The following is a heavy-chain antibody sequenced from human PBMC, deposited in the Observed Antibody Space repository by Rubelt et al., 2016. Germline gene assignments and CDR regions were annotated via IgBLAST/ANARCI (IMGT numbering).Heavy chain of an antibody. CDR3: AADTEIEDNGFCDFDY. V-gene: IGHV1-2*02. CDR1: GYTFTGYY. D-gene: IGHD2-15*01. J-gene: IGHJ4*02. CDR2: INPSSGGT. Sequence: QVQLVQSGAEVKKPGASVKVSCKASGYTFTGYYLHWVRQAPGQGLEWMGWINPSSGGTNYAQKFQGRVTMTRDTSISTAYMELSRLRSDDTAVYYCAADTEIEDNGFCDFDYWGQGTLVTVSS.